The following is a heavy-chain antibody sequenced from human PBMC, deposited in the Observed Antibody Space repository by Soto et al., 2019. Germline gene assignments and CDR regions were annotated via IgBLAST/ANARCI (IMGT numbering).Heavy chain of an antibody. V-gene: IGHV3-30*18. CDR2: ISYDGSNK. CDR1: GFTFSSYG. D-gene: IGHD4-17*01. Sequence: PGGSLRLSCAASGFTFSSYGMHWVRQAPGKGLEWVAVISYDGSNKYYADSVKGRFTISRDNSKNTLYLQMDSLRAEDTAVYYCXKETSVTTSKYYYGMDVWGQGTTVTVSS. CDR3: XKETSVTTSKYYYGMDV. J-gene: IGHJ6*02.